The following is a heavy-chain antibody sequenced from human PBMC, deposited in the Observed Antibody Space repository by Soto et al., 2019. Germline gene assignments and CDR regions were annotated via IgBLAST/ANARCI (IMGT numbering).Heavy chain of an antibody. Sequence: QVQLVQSGAEVKKPGSSVKVSCKASGGTFSSYAISWVRQAPGQGLEWMGGIIPIFGTANSAQKFQGRVTMTADESTSTAYMELSSLRSEDTAVYYGARGGLYVLLWFGEFTYYGMDVWGQGTTVTVSS. CDR3: ARGGLYVLLWFGEFTYYGMDV. CDR2: IIPIFGTA. D-gene: IGHD3-10*01. J-gene: IGHJ6*02. CDR1: GGTFSSYA. V-gene: IGHV1-69*01.